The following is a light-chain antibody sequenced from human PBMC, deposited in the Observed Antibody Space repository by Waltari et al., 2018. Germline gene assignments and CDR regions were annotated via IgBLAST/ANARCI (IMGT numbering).Light chain of an antibody. CDR1: RSNIGTNA. CDR2: YDD. CDR3: ASWDDDLSGVV. Sequence: QSVLTQPPSVSEAPRQRVTISCSGTRSNIGTNAVNWYQQFPGRAPKLLIYYDDLLPSGVSDRFSGSKSGTSASLAISGLQSEDEAYYYCASWDDDLSGVVFGGGTKLTVL. V-gene: IGLV1-36*01. J-gene: IGLJ2*01.